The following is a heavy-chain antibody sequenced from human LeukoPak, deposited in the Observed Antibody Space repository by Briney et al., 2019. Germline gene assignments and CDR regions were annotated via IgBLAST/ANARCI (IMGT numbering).Heavy chain of an antibody. D-gene: IGHD1-1*01. CDR3: ATRDQTGALYNCIDP. CDR1: GYTLTNFA. J-gene: IGHJ5*02. Sequence: ASVKVSCKFSGYTLTNFAMHWVRQAPGQGLEWMGCIDTNYGETVYAHSFQGRGTMTEDTSTHTAYMELSRLSSEDTAVYYCATRDQTGALYNCIDPWGQGTLVTVSS. V-gene: IGHV1-24*01. CDR2: IDTNYGET.